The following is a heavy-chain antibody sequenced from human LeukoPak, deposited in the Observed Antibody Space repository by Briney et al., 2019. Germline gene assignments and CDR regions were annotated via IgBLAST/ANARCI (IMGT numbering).Heavy chain of an antibody. CDR2: IHTSGST. D-gene: IGHD4-17*01. CDR3: ARDPLHDYGDYGWFDP. J-gene: IGHJ5*02. V-gene: IGHV4-4*07. CDR1: GGSISRYY. Sequence: SETLSLTCTVSGGSISRYYWSWIRQPAGKGLEWIGRIHTSGSTNYNPSLKSRVTISVDTSKNQFSLKLSSVTAADTAVYYCARDPLHDYGDYGWFDPWGQGTLVTVSS.